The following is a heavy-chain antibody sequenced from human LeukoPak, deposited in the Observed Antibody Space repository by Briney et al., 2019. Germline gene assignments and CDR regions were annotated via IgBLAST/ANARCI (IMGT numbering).Heavy chain of an antibody. J-gene: IGHJ4*02. CDR3: ERWSEDQLLEVDY. Sequence: PGGSLRLSCAASGFTFSSSWMSWLRQAPGKGLEWVADIKDDGSAKYYVDSVKGRFSISRDNAKNPLYLQMNSLRAEDTAVYYCERWSEDQLLEVDYWGQGTLVTVSS. D-gene: IGHD2-2*01. V-gene: IGHV3-7*01. CDR1: GFTFSSSW. CDR2: IKDDGSAK.